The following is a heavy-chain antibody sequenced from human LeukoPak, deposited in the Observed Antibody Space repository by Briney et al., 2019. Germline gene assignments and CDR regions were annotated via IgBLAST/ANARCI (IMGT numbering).Heavy chain of an antibody. D-gene: IGHD4-17*01. CDR2: IYYSGST. Sequence: SETLSLTCTVSGGSISSYYWSWIRQPPGKGLEWIGYIYYSGSTNYNPSLKSRVTISVDTSKNQFSLKLSSVTAADTAVYYCARGLSYGEEGFDYWGQGTLVTVSS. CDR3: ARGLSYGEEGFDY. J-gene: IGHJ4*02. V-gene: IGHV4-59*01. CDR1: GGSISSYY.